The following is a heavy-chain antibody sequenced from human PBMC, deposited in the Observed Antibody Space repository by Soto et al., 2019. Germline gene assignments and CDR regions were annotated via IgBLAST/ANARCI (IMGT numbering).Heavy chain of an antibody. V-gene: IGHV4-39*01. D-gene: IGHD4-17*01. J-gene: IGHJ4*02. CDR2: IYYSGST. CDR3: ASPRKDHDYQEYYFDY. Sequence: SETLSLTCTVSGGSISSSSYYWGWIRQPPGKGLEWIGSIYYSGSTYYNPSLKSRVTISVDTSKNQFSLKLSSVTAADTAVYYCASPRKDHDYQEYYFDYWGQGTLVTVSS. CDR1: GGSISSSSYY.